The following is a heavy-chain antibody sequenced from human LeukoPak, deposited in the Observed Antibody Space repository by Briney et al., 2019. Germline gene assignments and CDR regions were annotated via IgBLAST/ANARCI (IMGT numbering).Heavy chain of an antibody. CDR3: ARDRGIQLWERYYYYYMDV. CDR2: INPNSGGT. V-gene: IGHV1-2*02. CDR1: GYTFTGYY. Sequence: ASVKVSCKASGYTFTGYYMHWVRQAPRQGLEWVGWINPNSGGTNYAQKFQGRVTMTRDTSISTAYMELSRLRSDDTAVYYCARDRGIQLWERYYYYYMDVWGKGTTVTVSS. J-gene: IGHJ6*03. D-gene: IGHD5-18*01.